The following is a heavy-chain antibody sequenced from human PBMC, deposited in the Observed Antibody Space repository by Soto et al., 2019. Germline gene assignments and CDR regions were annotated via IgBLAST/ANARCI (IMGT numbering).Heavy chain of an antibody. J-gene: IGHJ4*02. V-gene: IGHV4-39*01. CDR3: ARPGLGGSSFDY. CDR1: DGSISSSSYY. CDR2: LYYSGST. Sequence: QLQLQESGPGLVKPSETLSLTCTVSDGSISSSSYYWGWIRQPPGKGPEWIGSLYYSGSTYYNPALKIRVTISVDTSKSQFSLKLSSVTAADTAVYYCARPGLGGSSFDYWGQGTLVTVSS. D-gene: IGHD2-2*01.